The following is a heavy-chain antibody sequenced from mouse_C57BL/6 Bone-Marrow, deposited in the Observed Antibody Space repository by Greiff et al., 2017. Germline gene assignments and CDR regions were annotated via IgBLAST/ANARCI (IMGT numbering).Heavy chain of an antibody. Sequence: QVHVKQSGAELVKPGASVKISCKVSGYAFSTYWLNWVKQRPGKGLEWIGQIYPGDGDSNYTGKFKVKATLTADKSSSTAYMQLSSLTAEDSAVYFCARDWDYFDYWGQGTTLTVSS. CDR1: GYAFSTYW. D-gene: IGHD4-1*01. J-gene: IGHJ2*01. CDR2: IYPGDGDS. CDR3: ARDWDYFDY. V-gene: IGHV1-80*01.